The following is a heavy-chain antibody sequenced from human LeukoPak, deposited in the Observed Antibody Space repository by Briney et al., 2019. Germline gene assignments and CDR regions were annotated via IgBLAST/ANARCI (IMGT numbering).Heavy chain of an antibody. CDR2: IGSTGTDR. V-gene: IGHV3-21*01. J-gene: IGHJ4*02. CDR3: ATETIGRHYDY. D-gene: IGHD1-14*01. Sequence: EGSLRLSCAASGFSFSSSGINWVRQAPGKGLEWVSSIGSTGTDRYYADSVKGRFTISRDNAKNLLYLQMNSLRAEDTAVYYCATETIGRHYDYWGQGTLLTVSS. CDR1: GFSFSSSG.